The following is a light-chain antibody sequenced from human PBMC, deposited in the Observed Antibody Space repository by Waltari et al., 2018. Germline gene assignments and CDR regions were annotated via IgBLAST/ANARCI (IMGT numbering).Light chain of an antibody. CDR3: QQYGSSPPLT. J-gene: IGKJ4*01. CDR1: QSVSRSY. V-gene: IGKV3-20*01. Sequence: EILLPQSPGTLSLSPGARASPSCRASQSVSRSYLAWYQQKPGQAPRLLIYGASSRATGIPDRFSGSGSGTDFTLTISRLEPEDFAVYYCQQYGSSPPLTFGGGTKVEIK. CDR2: GAS.